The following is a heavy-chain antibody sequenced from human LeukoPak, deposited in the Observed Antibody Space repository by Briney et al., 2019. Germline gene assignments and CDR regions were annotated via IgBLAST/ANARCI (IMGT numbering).Heavy chain of an antibody. CDR2: IDPSESYT. V-gene: IGHV5-10-1*01. CDR3: ARLEGGVIVDY. J-gene: IGHJ4*02. CDR1: GYSFTSYW. D-gene: IGHD3-16*02. Sequence: GESLKISCQGSGYSFTSYWITWVRQMPGKGLEWMGRIDPSESYTNYSPSFQGHVTISADKSITTAYLQWSSLKASDTAMYYCARLEGGVIVDYWGQGTLVTVSS.